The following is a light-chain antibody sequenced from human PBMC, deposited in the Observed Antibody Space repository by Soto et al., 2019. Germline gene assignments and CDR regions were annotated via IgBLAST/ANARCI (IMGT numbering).Light chain of an antibody. CDR3: QQYHKWPPQYT. Sequence: EIVMTQSPATLSVSPGERATLSCRASESIRSDLAWYQEKPGQAPRLLIYGASTRANDIQARISGSGSGTVFTLTISSLQSEDFAVYYCQQYHKWPPQYTFGQGTKLEIK. CDR1: ESIRSD. V-gene: IGKV3-15*01. CDR2: GAS. J-gene: IGKJ2*01.